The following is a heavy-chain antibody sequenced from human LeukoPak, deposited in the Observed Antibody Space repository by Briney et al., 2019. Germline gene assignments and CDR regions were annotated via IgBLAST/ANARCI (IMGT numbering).Heavy chain of an antibody. CDR1: GGTFSSYA. J-gene: IGHJ4*02. Sequence: ASVKVSCKASGGTFSSYAINWVRQAPGQGLEWMGGIIPIFGTANYAQKFQGRVTITADESTSTAYMELSSLRSEDTAVYYCARDGGDSSGYYYYWGQGTLVTVSS. CDR2: IIPIFGTA. V-gene: IGHV1-69*13. D-gene: IGHD3-22*01. CDR3: ARDGGDSSGYYYY.